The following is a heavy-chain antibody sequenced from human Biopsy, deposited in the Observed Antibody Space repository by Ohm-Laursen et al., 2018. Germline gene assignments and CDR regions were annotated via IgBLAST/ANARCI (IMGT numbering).Heavy chain of an antibody. J-gene: IGHJ5*02. Sequence: SETLSLTCTVSGGSLSSHSWSWIRQPAGKGLEWIGQIYTSGITNYNPSLKSRVTMSVDTSKNKFSLRVSSVTAADTAVYYCARDRDRRGWFDPWGQGTLVTVSS. D-gene: IGHD1-14*01. CDR1: GGSLSSHS. CDR3: ARDRDRRGWFDP. CDR2: IYTSGIT. V-gene: IGHV4-4*07.